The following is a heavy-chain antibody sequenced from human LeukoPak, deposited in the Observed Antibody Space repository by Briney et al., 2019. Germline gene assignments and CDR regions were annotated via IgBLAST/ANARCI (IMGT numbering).Heavy chain of an antibody. V-gene: IGHV4-39*07. D-gene: IGHD4-17*01. J-gene: IGHJ4*02. CDR2: IYYSGST. CDR1: GGSISSSSYY. CDR3: ARFRGDGDYNVNS. Sequence: PSETLSLTCTVSGGSISSSSYYWGWIRQPPGKGLEWIGSIYYSGSTNYNPSLKSRVTISVDTSKNQFSLRLDSMTAADTAVYYCARFRGDGDYNVNSWGQGNLVTVSS.